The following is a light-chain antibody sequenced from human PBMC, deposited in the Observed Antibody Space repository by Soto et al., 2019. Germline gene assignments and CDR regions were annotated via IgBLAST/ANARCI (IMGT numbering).Light chain of an antibody. Sequence: EIVLTQSPGTLSLSPGERATLSCRASQSVSSSYLVWYQQKPGQAPRLLIDAASSMATGIPDRFSCSGSGTDFTLTISRLEPEDFAVYYCQQHTSSPHMYTFGQGTKLEI. CDR3: QQHTSSPHMYT. J-gene: IGKJ2*01. CDR1: QSVSSSY. CDR2: AAS. V-gene: IGKV3-20*01.